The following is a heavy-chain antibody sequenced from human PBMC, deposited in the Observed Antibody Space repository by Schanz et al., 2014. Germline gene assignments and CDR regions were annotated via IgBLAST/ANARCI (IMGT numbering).Heavy chain of an antibody. CDR2: IDGEGSDT. V-gene: IGHV3-74*01. J-gene: IGHJ4*02. D-gene: IGHD3-3*01. CDR3: ARDKGGYYPFDY. CDR1: GFTFSNNW. Sequence: EVQLVESGGGLVKPGGSLRLSCAASGFTFSNNWMHWFRQGPGKGLSWVARIDGEGSDTRYADSVKGRFTISRDNAKNSLYLQMNSLRAEDTAVYYCARDKGGYYPFDYWGQGTLVTVSS.